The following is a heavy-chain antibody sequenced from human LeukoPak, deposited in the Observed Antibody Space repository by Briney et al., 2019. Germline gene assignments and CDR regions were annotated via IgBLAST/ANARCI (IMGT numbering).Heavy chain of an antibody. CDR3: ARGLYCSGGSCRFDY. D-gene: IGHD2-15*01. J-gene: IGHJ4*02. Sequence: GESLKIPCEGSGYSFTSSWIGWVRQMPGKGLEWMGIIYPGDSDIRYSPSFQGQVTISADKSITTAHLQWSSLKASDTAIYYCARGLYCSGGSCRFDYWGQGTLVTVSS. V-gene: IGHV5-51*01. CDR2: IYPGDSDI. CDR1: GYSFTSSW.